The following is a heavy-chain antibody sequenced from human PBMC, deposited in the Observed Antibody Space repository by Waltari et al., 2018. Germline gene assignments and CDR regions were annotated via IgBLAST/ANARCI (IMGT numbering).Heavy chain of an antibody. V-gene: IGHV4-4*02. J-gene: IGHJ6*02. D-gene: IGHD2-15*01. CDR3: ALLGGSLTYGMDV. CDR1: GGSISNYW. Sequence: QVQLRESGPGLMKPSGTLSLTCAVSGGSISNYWWSWVRQPPGKGLEWIGDGSHSGTPNYNPSLKSRVTMSLDKSENRFSLELRSVTAADTAVYYCALLGGSLTYGMDVWGQGTTVTVSS. CDR2: GSHSGTP.